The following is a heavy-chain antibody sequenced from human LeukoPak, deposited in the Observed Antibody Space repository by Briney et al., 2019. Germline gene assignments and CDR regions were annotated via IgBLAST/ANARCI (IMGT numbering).Heavy chain of an antibody. V-gene: IGHV1-2*02. J-gene: IGHJ6*03. Sequence: ASVKVSCKTSGYTFTGYYMHWVRQAPGQGLEWMGWINPNSGGTNYAQKFQGRVTMTRDTSISTAYMELSRLRSDDTAVYYCARGSTYYYDSSGYYPDYMDVWGKGTTVTVSS. D-gene: IGHD3-22*01. CDR2: INPNSGGT. CDR1: GYTFTGYY. CDR3: ARGSTYYYDSSGYYPDYMDV.